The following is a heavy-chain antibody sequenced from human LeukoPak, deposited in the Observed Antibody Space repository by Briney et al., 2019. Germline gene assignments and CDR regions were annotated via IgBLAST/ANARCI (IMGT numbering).Heavy chain of an antibody. D-gene: IGHD6-13*01. CDR3: ARHPAIAAAGSFDY. V-gene: IGHV4-59*04. CDR2: IYYSGST. Sequence: SETLSLTCTVSGGSISSYYWSWIRQPPGKGLEWIGSIYYSGSTYYNPSLKSRVTISVDTSKNQFSLKLSSVTAADTAVYYCARHPAIAAAGSFDYWGQGTLVTVSS. CDR1: GGSISSYY. J-gene: IGHJ4*02.